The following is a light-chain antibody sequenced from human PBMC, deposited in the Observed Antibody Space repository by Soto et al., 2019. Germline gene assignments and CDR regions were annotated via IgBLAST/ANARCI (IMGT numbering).Light chain of an antibody. CDR3: QQYGRSPLIT. Sequence: EIVLTQSPGTLSLSPGERATLSCRASQSVSSSYLAWYQQKPGQAPRLLIYGASSRATGIPDRVSGSGSGTDFTLTISRLEPEDFAVYYCQQYGRSPLITFGQGTRLEIK. V-gene: IGKV3-20*01. CDR2: GAS. J-gene: IGKJ5*01. CDR1: QSVSSSY.